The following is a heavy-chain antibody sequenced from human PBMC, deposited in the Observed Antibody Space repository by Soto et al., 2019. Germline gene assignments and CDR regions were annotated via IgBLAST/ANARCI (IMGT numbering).Heavy chain of an antibody. J-gene: IGHJ6*02. Sequence: EVQLVESGGGLVQPGGSLRLSCAASGFTFSSYSINWVRQAPGKGLEWVSSITSSSSYIYYADSVKGRFTISRDNAKNSLYLQMTSLRAEDTDVYYCSRVSGENYYYYGMDVWGQGTTVTVSS. CDR3: SRVSGENYYYYGMDV. CDR2: ITSSSSYI. CDR1: GFTFSSYS. V-gene: IGHV3-21*01. D-gene: IGHD3-10*01.